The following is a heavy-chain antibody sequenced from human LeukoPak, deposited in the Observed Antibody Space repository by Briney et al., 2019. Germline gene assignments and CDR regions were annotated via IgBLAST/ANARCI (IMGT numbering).Heavy chain of an antibody. D-gene: IGHD1-14*01. V-gene: IGHV3-30*18. CDR1: GFTFSSYG. CDR3: AKDLHPLNHVPGDY. CDR2: ISYDGSNK. Sequence: PGRSLRLSCAASGFTFSSYGMHWVRQAPGKGLEWVAVISYDGSNKYYADSVKGRFTISRDNSKNTLYLQMNSLRAEDTAVYYCAKDLHPLNHVPGDYWGQGTLVVVSS. J-gene: IGHJ4*02.